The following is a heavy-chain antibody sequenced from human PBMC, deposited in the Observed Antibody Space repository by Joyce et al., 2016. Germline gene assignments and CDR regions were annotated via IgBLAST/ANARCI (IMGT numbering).Heavy chain of an antibody. V-gene: IGHV4-59*02. CDR2: ISSTGST. Sequence: QVHLQESGPGLVKPSETLSLTCSVPGDSVTSLFWNWIRQPPGKGLEWVAHISSTGSTKYNPSLKSRATISLDAPRNQFSLKLTSVTAADTAIYYCARDGGYYFDDWGQGTLVAVSS. CDR1: GDSVTSLF. J-gene: IGHJ4*02. D-gene: IGHD3-16*01. CDR3: ARDGGYYFDD.